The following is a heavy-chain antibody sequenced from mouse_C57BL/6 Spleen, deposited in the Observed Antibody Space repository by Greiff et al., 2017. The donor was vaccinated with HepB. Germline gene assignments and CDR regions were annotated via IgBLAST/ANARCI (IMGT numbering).Heavy chain of an antibody. CDR1: GFNIKDYY. V-gene: IGHV14-2*01. D-gene: IGHD2-2*01. CDR3: ARHMVTRTLYFDY. CDR2: IDPEDGET. J-gene: IGHJ2*01. Sequence: EVQGVESGAELVKPGASVKLSCTASGFNIKDYYMHWVKQRTEQGLEWIGRIDPEDGETKYAPKFQGQATITADTSSNTAYLQLSSLTSEDTAVYYCARHMVTRTLYFDYWGQGTTLTVSS.